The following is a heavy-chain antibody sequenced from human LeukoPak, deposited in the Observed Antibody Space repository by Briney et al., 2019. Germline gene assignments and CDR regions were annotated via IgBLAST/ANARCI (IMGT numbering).Heavy chain of an antibody. D-gene: IGHD6-6*01. CDR2: ISWNSGSI. CDR1: GFTFDDYA. Sequence: PGGSLRLSCAASGFTFDDYAMHWVRQAPGKGLEWVSGISWNSGSIGYADSVKGRFTTSRDNAKNSLYLQMNSLRAEDTALYYCAKDTYSSSLTGFDYWGQGTLVTVSS. J-gene: IGHJ4*02. V-gene: IGHV3-9*01. CDR3: AKDTYSSSLTGFDY.